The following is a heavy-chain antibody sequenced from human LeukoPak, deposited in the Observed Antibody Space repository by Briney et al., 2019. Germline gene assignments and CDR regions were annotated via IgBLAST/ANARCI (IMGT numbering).Heavy chain of an antibody. D-gene: IGHD6-13*01. CDR2: ISRNSNYI. CDR1: GITFSSYW. J-gene: IGHJ4*02. Sequence: GGSLRLSCAASGITFSSYWMHWARQAPGKGLEWVSSISRNSNYIYYADSVKGRFTISRDNAKNSLYLQMNSLRAEDTAVYYCARDPHSNSWVDYWGQGTLVTVSS. CDR3: ARDPHSNSWVDY. V-gene: IGHV3-21*01.